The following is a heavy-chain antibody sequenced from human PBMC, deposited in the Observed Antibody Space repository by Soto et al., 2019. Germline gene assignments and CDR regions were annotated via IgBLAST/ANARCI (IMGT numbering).Heavy chain of an antibody. Sequence: GGSLRLSCAASGFTFSSYAMSWVRQAPGKGLEWVSAISGSGGSTYYADSVKGRFTISRDNSKNTLYLQMNSLRAEDTAVYYCAKDLRGSSSWYFPCWFDPWGQGTLVTVSS. CDR2: ISGSGGST. V-gene: IGHV3-23*01. CDR1: GFTFSSYA. J-gene: IGHJ5*02. D-gene: IGHD6-13*01. CDR3: AKDLRGSSSWYFPCWFDP.